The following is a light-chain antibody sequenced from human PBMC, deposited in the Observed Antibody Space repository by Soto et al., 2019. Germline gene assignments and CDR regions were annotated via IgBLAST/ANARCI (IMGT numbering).Light chain of an antibody. V-gene: IGKV3-20*01. CDR2: GAS. CDR3: QQYGTSPPKYT. Sequence: EVVLTQSPGTLSLSPGAIATLSCRASQSVSSSHLAWYQQKPGQAPRLLIYGASDRATDIPDRFSGSGSGTDLTLTINRLEPEDFAVYYCQQYGTSPPKYTFGQGTKLEIK. J-gene: IGKJ2*01. CDR1: QSVSSSH.